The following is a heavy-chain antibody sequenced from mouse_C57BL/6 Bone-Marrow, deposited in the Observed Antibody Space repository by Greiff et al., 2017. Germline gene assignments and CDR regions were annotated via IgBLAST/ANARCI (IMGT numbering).Heavy chain of an antibody. J-gene: IGHJ1*03. Sequence: EVMLVESGGGLVKPGGSLKLSCAASGFTFSDYGMHWVRQAPEKGLEWVAYISSGSSTIYYADTVKGRFTISRDNAKNTLFLHMTSLRSEDTAMYFCARNNGGSCRYCDVGGTGTPGTVSA. V-gene: IGHV5-17*01. CDR3: ARNNGGSCRYCDV. CDR2: ISSGSSTI. CDR1: GFTFSDYG. D-gene: IGHD1-1*02.